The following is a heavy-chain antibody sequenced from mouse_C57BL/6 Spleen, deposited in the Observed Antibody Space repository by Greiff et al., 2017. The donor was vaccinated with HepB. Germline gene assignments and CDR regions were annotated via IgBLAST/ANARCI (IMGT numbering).Heavy chain of an antibody. Sequence: VQLQQPGAELVRPGTSVKLSCKASGYTFTSYWMHWVKQRPGQGLEWIGVIDPSDSYTNYNQKFKGKATLTVDTSSSTAYMQLSSLTSEDSAVYYCGGNGYFDVWGTGTTVTVSS. CDR1: GYTFTSYW. CDR3: GGNGYFDV. CDR2: IDPSDSYT. D-gene: IGHD2-1*01. V-gene: IGHV1-59*01. J-gene: IGHJ1*03.